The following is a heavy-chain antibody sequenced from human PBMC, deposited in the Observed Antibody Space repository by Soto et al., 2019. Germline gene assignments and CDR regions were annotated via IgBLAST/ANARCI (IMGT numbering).Heavy chain of an antibody. V-gene: IGHV3-23*01. Sequence: GGSLRLSCAASGFTFSSYAMSWVRQAPGKGLEWVSAISGSGGSTYYADSVKGRFTISRDNSKNTLYLQMNSLRAEDTAVYYCAKFIKSPKLPAAPTPAEYFQHWGQGTLVTVSS. CDR1: GFTFSSYA. CDR3: AKFIKSPKLPAAPTPAEYFQH. CDR2: ISGSGGST. D-gene: IGHD2-2*01. J-gene: IGHJ1*01.